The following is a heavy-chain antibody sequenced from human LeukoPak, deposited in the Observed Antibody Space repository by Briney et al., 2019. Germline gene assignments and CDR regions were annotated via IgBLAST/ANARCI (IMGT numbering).Heavy chain of an antibody. Sequence: GGSLRLSCAASGFTVSSNYMSWVRQAPGKGLEWVSVIYSGGSTYYADSVKGRFTISRDNSKNTLYLQMNSLRAEDTAVYYCAKCSYSSSWYFGYWGQGTLVTVSS. V-gene: IGHV3-66*01. CDR1: GFTVSSNY. CDR2: IYSGGST. J-gene: IGHJ4*02. D-gene: IGHD6-13*01. CDR3: AKCSYSSSWYFGY.